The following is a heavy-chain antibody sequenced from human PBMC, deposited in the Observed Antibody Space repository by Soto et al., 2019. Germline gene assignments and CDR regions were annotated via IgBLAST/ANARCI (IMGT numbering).Heavy chain of an antibody. D-gene: IGHD3-16*01. CDR3: AISHETRFAFDI. V-gene: IGHV1-18*01. CDR2: ISAYNGNT. Sequence: ASVKVSCKASGYTFTSYGISWVRQAPGQGLEWMGWISAYNGNTNYAQKLQGRVTMTTDTSTSTAYMELRSLRSDDTAVYYCAISHETRFAFDIWGQGTMVTVSS. CDR1: GYTFTSYG. J-gene: IGHJ3*02.